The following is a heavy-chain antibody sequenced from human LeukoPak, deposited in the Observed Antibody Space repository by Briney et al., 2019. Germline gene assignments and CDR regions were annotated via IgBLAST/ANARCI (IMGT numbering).Heavy chain of an antibody. J-gene: IGHJ4*02. V-gene: IGHV3-15*01. D-gene: IGHD1-26*01. Sequence: PGGSLRLSCAASGFTFSNAWMSWVRQAPGKGLEWVGRIKRKTDGGTTDYAAPGKGRFTISRDDSGNTLYLQMNSLKIEDAAVYYCTTESYSGSYTLDYWGQGTLVTVSS. CDR1: GFTFSNAW. CDR3: TTESYSGSYTLDY. CDR2: IKRKTDGGTT.